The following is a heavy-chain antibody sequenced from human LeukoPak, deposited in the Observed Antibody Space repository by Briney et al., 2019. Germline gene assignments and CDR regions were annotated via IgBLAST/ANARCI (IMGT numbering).Heavy chain of an antibody. CDR3: AKATYDSSGYPGMGGY. V-gene: IGHV3-23*01. Sequence: GGSLRLSCAASGLTFSSYAMSWVRQAPGKGLEWVSAISGSGGSTYYADSVKGRFTISRDNSKNTLYLQMNSLRAEDTAVYYCAKATYDSSGYPGMGGYWGQGTLVTVSS. CDR2: ISGSGGST. J-gene: IGHJ4*02. D-gene: IGHD3-22*01. CDR1: GLTFSSYA.